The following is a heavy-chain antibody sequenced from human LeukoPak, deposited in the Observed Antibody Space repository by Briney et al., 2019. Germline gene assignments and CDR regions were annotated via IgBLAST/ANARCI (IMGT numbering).Heavy chain of an antibody. CDR1: MFTLSVCG. V-gene: IGHV3-30*03. Sequence: GALRLSSAGPMFTLSVCGMYWVRPAPGKGLEWVAVILYDGSKKYYADSVKARFTISRDNSKNTLYLQMNRLRAEDTAVYYCCGTPQYCSSTSCYALFDFGGQGTLVTVSS. CDR3: CGTPQYCSSTSCYALFDF. D-gene: IGHD2-2*01. CDR2: ILYDGSKK. J-gene: IGHJ4*02.